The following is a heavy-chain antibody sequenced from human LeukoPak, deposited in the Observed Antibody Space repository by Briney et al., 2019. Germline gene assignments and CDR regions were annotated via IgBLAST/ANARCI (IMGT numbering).Heavy chain of an antibody. CDR3: ARRFAAQLAFVDV. D-gene: IGHD3-3*02. V-gene: IGHV3-64*02. Sequence: GGSLRLSCAASGFTFTNYAMHWVRQAPGKGLEYLSAISYNGGSTYYADSVKGRFTISRDNSKNTLYLQMGSLTAEDMAVYYCARRFAAQLAFVDVWGKGTTVTISS. J-gene: IGHJ6*04. CDR1: GFTFTNYA. CDR2: ISYNGGST.